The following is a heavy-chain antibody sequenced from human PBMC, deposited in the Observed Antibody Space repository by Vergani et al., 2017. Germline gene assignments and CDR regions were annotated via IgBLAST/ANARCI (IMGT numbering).Heavy chain of an antibody. J-gene: IGHJ6*02. D-gene: IGHD6-13*01. V-gene: IGHV3-21*01. CDR3: ARRPVAAAGAYYYYGMDV. CDR2: ISSSSSYI. Sequence: EVQLVESGGGLVKPGGSLRLSCAASGFTFSSYSMNWVRQAPGKGLEWVSSISSSSSYIYYADSVKGRFTISRDNAKNSLYLQMNSLRAEDTAVYYCARRPVAAAGAYYYYGMDVWGQGTTVTVSS. CDR1: GFTFSSYS.